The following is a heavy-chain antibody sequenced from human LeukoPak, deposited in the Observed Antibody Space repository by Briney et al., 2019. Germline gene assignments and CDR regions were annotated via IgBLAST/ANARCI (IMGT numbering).Heavy chain of an antibody. J-gene: IGHJ4*02. D-gene: IGHD2-15*01. Sequence: GGSLRLSCTASGFTFSTYSMNWVRQAPGKGLEWVSFISRSSSPIYYADSVKGRFTISRDNAKNSLYLQMNSLRDEDTAVYYCARDTSDIVVVVAEDFDYWGQGTLVTVSS. CDR2: ISRSSSPI. CDR1: GFTFSTYS. V-gene: IGHV3-48*02. CDR3: ARDTSDIVVVVAEDFDY.